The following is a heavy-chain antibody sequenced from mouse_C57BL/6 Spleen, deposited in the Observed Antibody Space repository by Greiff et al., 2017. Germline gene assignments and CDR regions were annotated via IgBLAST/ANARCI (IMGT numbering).Heavy chain of an antibody. J-gene: IGHJ3*01. Sequence: VQLQQPGAELARPGASVKMSCKASGYTFTSYTMHWVKQRPGQGLEWIGNINPSSGSTNYNQKFKGKATLTADKSSSTAYMQLSSLTSEDSAVYYCARYRTSQDVWFAYWGQGTLVTVSA. CDR2: INPSSGST. V-gene: IGHV1-4*01. CDR3: ARYRTSQDVWFAY. CDR1: GYTFTSYT. D-gene: IGHD3-2*02.